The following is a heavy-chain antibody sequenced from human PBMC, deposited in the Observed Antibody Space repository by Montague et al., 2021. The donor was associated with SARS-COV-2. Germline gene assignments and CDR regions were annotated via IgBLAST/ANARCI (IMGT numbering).Heavy chain of an antibody. CDR3: ARDPDAVDTAPLDY. CDR1: GFTFSSYA. D-gene: IGHD5-18*01. CDR2: ISYDGSNK. J-gene: IGHJ4*02. Sequence: LRLSCAASGFTFSSYAMHWVRQAPGKGLEWVAVISYDGSNKYXADSVKGRFTISRDNSKNTLYLQMNSLRAEDTAVYYCARDPDAVDTAPLDYWGQGTLVTVSS. V-gene: IGHV3-30*04.